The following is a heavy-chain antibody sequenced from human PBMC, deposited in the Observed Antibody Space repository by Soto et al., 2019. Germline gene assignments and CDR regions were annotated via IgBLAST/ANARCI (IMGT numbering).Heavy chain of an antibody. CDR2: INSDGSST. V-gene: IGHV3-74*01. CDR1: GFTFSSYW. D-gene: IGHD3-22*01. CDR3: ARGSLYYYDSSGSYTPYYYHGMDV. Sequence: GWSLRLSCAASGFTFSSYWMHWVRQAPGKGLVWVSRINSDGSSTSYADSVKGRFTISRDNAKNTLYLQMNSLRAEDTAVYYCARGSLYYYDSSGSYTPYYYHGMDVWGQGTTVTVSS. J-gene: IGHJ6*02.